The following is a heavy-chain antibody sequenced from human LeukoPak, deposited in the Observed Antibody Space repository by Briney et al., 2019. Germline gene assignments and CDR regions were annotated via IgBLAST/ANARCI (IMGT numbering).Heavy chain of an antibody. V-gene: IGHV4-34*01. CDR2: INHSGST. Sequence: SETLSLTCAVYGGSFSGYYWSWIRQPPGKGLEWIGEINHSGSTNYNPSLKSRVTISVDTSKNQFSLKLSSVTAADTAVYYCASGYSDIYYYYGMDVWGQGTTVTVSS. CDR3: ASGYSDIYYYYGMDV. J-gene: IGHJ6*02. CDR1: GGSFSGYY. D-gene: IGHD5-18*01.